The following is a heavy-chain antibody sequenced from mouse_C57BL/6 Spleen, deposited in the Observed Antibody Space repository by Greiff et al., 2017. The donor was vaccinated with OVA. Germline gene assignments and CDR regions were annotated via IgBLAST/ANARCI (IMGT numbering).Heavy chain of an antibody. V-gene: IGHV1-26*01. D-gene: IGHD1-1*01. Sequence: VQLQQPGAELVWPGASVKISCKASGYTFTDYYMNWVKQSHGKSLEWIGDINPNNGGTSYNQKIKGKATLTVDKSSSTAYMELRSLTSEDSAVYYCARGCTTVVAPFDYWGQGTTRTVSS. J-gene: IGHJ2*01. CDR2: INPNNGGT. CDR1: GYTFTDYY. CDR3: ARGCTTVVAPFDY.